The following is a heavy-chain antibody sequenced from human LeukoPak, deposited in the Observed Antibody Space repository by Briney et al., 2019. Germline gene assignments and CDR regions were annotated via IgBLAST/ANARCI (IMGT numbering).Heavy chain of an antibody. CDR2: INPSGGST. D-gene: IGHD4-17*01. V-gene: IGHV1-46*01. Sequence: ASVKVSCKASGYTFTSYYMHWVRQAPGQGPEWMGIINPSGGSTSYAQKFQGRVTMTRDTSTGTVYIELSSLRSEDTAVYYCARAGDPDGDYARAGYWGQGTLVTVSS. J-gene: IGHJ4*02. CDR3: ARAGDPDGDYARAGY. CDR1: GYTFTSYY.